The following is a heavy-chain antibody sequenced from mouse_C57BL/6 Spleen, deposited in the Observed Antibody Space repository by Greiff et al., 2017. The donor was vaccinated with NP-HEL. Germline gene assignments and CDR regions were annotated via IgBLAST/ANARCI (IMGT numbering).Heavy chain of an antibody. CDR1: GYAFSSYW. J-gene: IGHJ1*03. Sequence: LQESGAELVKPGASVKISCKASGYAFSSYWMNWVKQRPGKGLEWIGQIYPGDGDTNYNGKFKGKATLTADKSSSTAYMQLSSLTSEDSAVYFCARNPPHYYGSSYGYFDVWGTGTTVTVSS. D-gene: IGHD1-1*01. V-gene: IGHV1-80*01. CDR3: ARNPPHYYGSSYGYFDV. CDR2: IYPGDGDT.